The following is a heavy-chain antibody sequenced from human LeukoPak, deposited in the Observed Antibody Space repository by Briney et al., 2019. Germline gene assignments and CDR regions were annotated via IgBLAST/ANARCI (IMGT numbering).Heavy chain of an antibody. J-gene: IGHJ4*02. Sequence: PGRSLRLSCAASGFTFSSSWMHWVRQAPGKGLVWVSRINPDGSVTTYVDSVKGRFTISRDNAKNTLYLQLNSLTAEDTAVYYCARGVNGNSDYWGQGTLVTVSS. CDR3: ARGVNGNSDY. CDR1: GFTFSSSW. V-gene: IGHV3-74*01. CDR2: INPDGSVT. D-gene: IGHD2-8*01.